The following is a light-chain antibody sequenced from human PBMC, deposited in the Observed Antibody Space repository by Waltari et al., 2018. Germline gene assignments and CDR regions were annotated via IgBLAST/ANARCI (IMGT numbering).Light chain of an antibody. J-gene: IGLJ2*01. V-gene: IGLV2-14*03. CDR3: ISYTTSDTMI. CDR2: AVS. Sequence: QSALTQPASVSGSPGQSITISCTGTSSDVGAYNYVSWYQQHPGKVPKLIIYAVSHRPSGVSFRFSGSKSDNTASLTISGLQAEDEADYYCISYTTSDTMIFGGGTKLTVL. CDR1: SSDVGAYNY.